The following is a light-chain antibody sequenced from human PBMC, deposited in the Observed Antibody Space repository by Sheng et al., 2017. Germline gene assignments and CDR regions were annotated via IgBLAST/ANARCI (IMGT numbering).Light chain of an antibody. CDR2: KAS. CDR3: QQCGASPQT. Sequence: DIQTTQSPSTLSASVGDRVTITCRTSQNVDSYLAWYQQKPGKAPKLLIYKASNLESGVPSRFSGSGSGTEFTLTISSLQPEDFAVYYCQQCGASPQTFGQGTRVEIK. V-gene: IGKV1-5*03. CDR1: QNVDSY. J-gene: IGKJ1*01.